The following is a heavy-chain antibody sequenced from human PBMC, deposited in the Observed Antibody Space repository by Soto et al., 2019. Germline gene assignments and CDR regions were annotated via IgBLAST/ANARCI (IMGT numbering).Heavy chain of an antibody. CDR1: GGSISSYY. Sequence: SETLSLTCTVSGGSISSYYWSWIRQPPGKGLEWIGYIYYSWSTNYNPSLKSRVTISVDTSKNQFSLKLSSVTAADTAVYYCARSRMDGKQMIIDYWGQGTLVTVSS. D-gene: IGHD3-22*01. CDR2: IYYSWST. J-gene: IGHJ4*02. CDR3: ARSRMDGKQMIIDY. V-gene: IGHV4-59*01.